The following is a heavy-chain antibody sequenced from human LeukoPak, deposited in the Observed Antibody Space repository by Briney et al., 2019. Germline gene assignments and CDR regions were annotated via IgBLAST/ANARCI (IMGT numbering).Heavy chain of an antibody. CDR2: FYNRGTT. J-gene: IGHJ3*02. CDR1: GGSISGYY. D-gene: IGHD3-22*01. V-gene: IGHV4-59*01. Sequence: SETLSLTCTVSGGSISGYYWGWIRQPPGKGLEWMGYFYNRGTTNYNPSLKSRITMSVDTSKNQFSLKLTSVTAADTAVYYCTRDFKYYGSSGYYAFDIWGQGTMVTVSS. CDR3: TRDFKYYGSSGYYAFDI.